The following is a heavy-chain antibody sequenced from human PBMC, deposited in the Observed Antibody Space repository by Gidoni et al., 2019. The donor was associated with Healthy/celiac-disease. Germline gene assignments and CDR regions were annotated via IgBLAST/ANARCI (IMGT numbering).Heavy chain of an antibody. Sequence: VQLVQSGAEVKKPGSSVKVSCKPSGGTFSSYAISWVRQAPGQGLEWMGGIIPIFGTANYAQKFQGRVTITADESTSTAYMELSSLRSEDTAVYYCARGSYCSSTSCYNNWFDPWGQGTLVTVSS. V-gene: IGHV1-69*01. CDR1: GGTFSSYA. D-gene: IGHD2-2*01. CDR2: IIPIFGTA. J-gene: IGHJ5*02. CDR3: ARGSYCSSTSCYNNWFDP.